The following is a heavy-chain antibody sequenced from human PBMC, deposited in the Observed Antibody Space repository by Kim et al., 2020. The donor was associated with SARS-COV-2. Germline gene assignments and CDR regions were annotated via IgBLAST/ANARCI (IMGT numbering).Heavy chain of an antibody. D-gene: IGHD2-2*01. V-gene: IGHV4-59*09. J-gene: IGHJ4*02. Sequence: NYNPTLTSRLTIAVDTSKTQFSLKLRSVTAEHTAVYYCARGYVVPAIFDYWGQGTLVTVSS. CDR3: ARGYVVPAIFDY.